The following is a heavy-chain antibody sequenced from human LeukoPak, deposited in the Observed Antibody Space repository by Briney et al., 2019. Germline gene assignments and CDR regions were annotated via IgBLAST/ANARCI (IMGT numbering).Heavy chain of an antibody. CDR3: ARDQPRWYYYGMDV. CDR1: GFTFSSYW. V-gene: IGHV3-7*01. J-gene: IGHJ6*02. Sequence: GGSLRLSCAASGFTFSSYWMSWVRQAPGKGLEWVANIEQDGSEKYYVDSVKGRFTISRDNAKNSLYLQMNSLRAEDTAVYYCARDQPRWYYYGMDVWGQGTTVTVSS. CDR2: IEQDGSEK. D-gene: IGHD4-23*01.